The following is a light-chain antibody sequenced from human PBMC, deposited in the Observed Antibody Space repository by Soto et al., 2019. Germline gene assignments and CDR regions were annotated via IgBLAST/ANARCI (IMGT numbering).Light chain of an antibody. CDR3: LQYNSYSPT. Sequence: DIQMTQSPSTLSASVGDSVTITCRASQYISSWLAWYQQKPGQAPNLLIYDTSSLESGVPSRFSGSVSGTEFTLTISSLQPDDSATYYCLQYNSYSPTFGQGTKVEIK. CDR1: QYISSW. V-gene: IGKV1-5*01. CDR2: DTS. J-gene: IGKJ1*01.